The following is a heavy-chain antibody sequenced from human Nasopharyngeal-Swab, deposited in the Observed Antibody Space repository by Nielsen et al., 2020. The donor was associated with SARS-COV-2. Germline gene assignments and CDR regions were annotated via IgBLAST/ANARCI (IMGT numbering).Heavy chain of an antibody. J-gene: IGHJ4*02. CDR2: ISSRSSNI. D-gene: IGHD3-16*01. CDR3: ARDIGGGRYGSDY. CDR1: GFGFSIYG. Sequence: GGSLRLSCAASGFGFSIYGMNWVRQEPGKGLEWVSSISSRSSNIYYADSVKGRFTISRDNAKNSLYLQMNSLRAEDTAVYYCARDIGGGRYGSDYWGQGTLVTVSS. V-gene: IGHV3-21*01.